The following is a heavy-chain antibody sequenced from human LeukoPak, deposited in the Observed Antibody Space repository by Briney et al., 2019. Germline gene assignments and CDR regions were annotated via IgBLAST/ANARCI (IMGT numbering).Heavy chain of an antibody. CDR2: INPSGGST. CDR1: GYTFTSYY. Sequence: ASVKVSCKASGYTFTSYYVHWVRQAPGQGLEWMGIINPSGGSTSYAQKFQGRVTMTRDTSTSTVYMELSSLRSEDTAVYYCARDRPNRDGYNRPYYYYYGMDVWGQGTTVTVSS. D-gene: IGHD5-24*01. J-gene: IGHJ6*02. CDR3: ARDRPNRDGYNRPYYYYYGMDV. V-gene: IGHV1-46*01.